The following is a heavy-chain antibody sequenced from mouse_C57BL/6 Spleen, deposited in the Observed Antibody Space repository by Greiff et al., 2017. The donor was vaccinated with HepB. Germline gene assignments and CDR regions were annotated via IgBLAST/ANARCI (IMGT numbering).Heavy chain of an antibody. Sequence: VQLQQSGPELVKPGASVKISCKASGYAFSSSWMNWVKQRPGKGLEWIGRLYPGDGDTNYNGKFKGKATLTADKSSSTAYMQLSSLTSEDSAVYFCARNPLYYGSRYWYFDVWGTGTTVTVSS. CDR2: LYPGDGDT. CDR1: GYAFSSSW. J-gene: IGHJ1*03. CDR3: ARNPLYYGSRYWYFDV. V-gene: IGHV1-82*01. D-gene: IGHD1-1*01.